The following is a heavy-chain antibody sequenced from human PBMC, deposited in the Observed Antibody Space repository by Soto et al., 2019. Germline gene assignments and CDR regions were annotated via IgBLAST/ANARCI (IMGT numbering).Heavy chain of an antibody. Sequence: SVTMSVTCTVSGGSISSYYWSWIRQNPGKGLEWIGYIYYSGSTNYNPSLKSRVTISVDTSKNQFSLKLSSVTAADTAVYYCAREGRWLQFRYFYYWGQGTRVSVSS. D-gene: IGHD5-12*01. CDR1: GGSISSYY. CDR2: IYYSGST. V-gene: IGHV4-59*01. CDR3: AREGRWLQFRYFYY. J-gene: IGHJ4*02.